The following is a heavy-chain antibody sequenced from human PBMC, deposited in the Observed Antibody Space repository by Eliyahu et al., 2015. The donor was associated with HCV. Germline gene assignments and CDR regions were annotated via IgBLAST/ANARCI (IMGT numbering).Heavy chain of an antibody. V-gene: IGHV4-61*02. CDR3: ARGGDYYGSGSLGY. CDR2: IYSRGST. Sequence: QVQLQESGPGLVKPSQTLSLTCTVSGTSISSGSFYWSWIRQPAGKGLEWIGRIYSRGSTNFNPPLKSRVTISVDTSKNQFSLKLNSVTAADTAVYYCARGGDYYGSGSLGYWGQGTLVTVSS. J-gene: IGHJ4*02. D-gene: IGHD3-10*01. CDR1: GTSISSGSFY.